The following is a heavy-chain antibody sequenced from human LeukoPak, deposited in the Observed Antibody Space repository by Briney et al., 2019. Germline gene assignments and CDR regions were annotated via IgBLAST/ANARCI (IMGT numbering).Heavy chain of an antibody. Sequence: ASVKVSCKASGYDFTSVGITWVRRAAGQGLEWMGWISPYNGNRRYAQKFQGRVAMTTDTSTTTAYMELRGLRFNDTAVYYCARAGSGSGWYFDYWGQGTLVTVSS. V-gene: IGHV1-18*01. J-gene: IGHJ4*02. CDR1: GYDFTSVG. CDR2: ISPYNGNR. D-gene: IGHD6-19*01. CDR3: ARAGSGSGWYFDY.